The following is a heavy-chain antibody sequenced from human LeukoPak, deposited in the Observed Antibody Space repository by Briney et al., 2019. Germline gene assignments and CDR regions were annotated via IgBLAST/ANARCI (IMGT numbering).Heavy chain of an antibody. Sequence: GGSLGLSCAASGFTFSSYWMSWVRQAPGKGLEWVANIKQDGSEKYYVDSVKGRFTISRDNAKNSLYLQMNSLRAEDTAVYYCARDGPTECSSTSCYSRKGFDYWGQGTLVTVSS. CDR1: GFTFSSYW. CDR2: IKQDGSEK. V-gene: IGHV3-7*03. CDR3: ARDGPTECSSTSCYSRKGFDY. J-gene: IGHJ4*02. D-gene: IGHD2-2*01.